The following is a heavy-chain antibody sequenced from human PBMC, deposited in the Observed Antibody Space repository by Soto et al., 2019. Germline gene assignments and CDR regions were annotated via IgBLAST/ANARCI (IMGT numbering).Heavy chain of an antibody. CDR3: ARPLMGGFGELNWFDP. CDR2: IRADNGNT. CDR1: GYTFTSYG. D-gene: IGHD3-10*01. J-gene: IGHJ5*02. V-gene: IGHV1-18*01. Sequence: QVQLVQSGAEVKRPGASVKVSCKASGYTFTSYGISWVRQAPGQGLEWMGWIRADNGNTNYAQKFRGRVTMTTDTATSTVYMELRSLKSDDTAVYYCARPLMGGFGELNWFDPWGQGTLVTVSS.